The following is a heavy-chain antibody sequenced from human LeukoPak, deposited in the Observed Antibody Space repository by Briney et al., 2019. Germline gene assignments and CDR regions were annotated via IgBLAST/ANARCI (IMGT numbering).Heavy chain of an antibody. CDR3: ARDLLGDGYDLDY. D-gene: IGHD5-24*01. CDR1: GHTFTGYY. CDR2: INPNSGGT. V-gene: IGHV1-2*02. J-gene: IGHJ4*02. Sequence: VASVKVSCKASGHTFTGYYMHWVRQAPGQGLEWMGWINPNSGGTNYAQKFQGRVTMTRDTSISTAYMELSRLRSDDTAVYYCARDLLGDGYDLDYWGQGTLVTVSS.